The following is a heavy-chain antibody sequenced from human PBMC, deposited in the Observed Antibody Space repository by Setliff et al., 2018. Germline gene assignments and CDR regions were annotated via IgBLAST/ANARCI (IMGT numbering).Heavy chain of an antibody. CDR2: IYYSGNT. D-gene: IGHD3-3*01. J-gene: IGHJ3*02. CDR1: GGSISSHY. CDR3: ARGKTFFGAFIRAFDI. V-gene: IGHV4-59*11. Sequence: SETLSLTCTVSGGSISSHYWSWIRQPPGKGLEWIGSIYYSGNTNYNPSLKSRVTISIDTSKNQFSLKLSSVTAADTAVYHCARGKTFFGAFIRAFDIWGQGRMVTV.